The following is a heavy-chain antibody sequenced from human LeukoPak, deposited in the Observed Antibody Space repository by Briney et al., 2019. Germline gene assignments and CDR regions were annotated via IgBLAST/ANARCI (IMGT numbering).Heavy chain of an antibody. CDR3: AKVSNDYGDYESPYFDY. Sequence: GGSLRLSCAASGFTFSSYAMHWVRQAPGKGLEWVAVISYDGSNKYYADSVKGRFTISRDNSKNTLYLQMNSLRAEDTAVYYCAKVSNDYGDYESPYFDYWGQGTLVTVSS. CDR1: GFTFSSYA. J-gene: IGHJ4*02. D-gene: IGHD4-17*01. V-gene: IGHV3-30-3*01. CDR2: ISYDGSNK.